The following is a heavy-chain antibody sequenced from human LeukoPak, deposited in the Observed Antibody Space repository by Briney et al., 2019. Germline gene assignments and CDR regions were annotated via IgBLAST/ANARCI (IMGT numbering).Heavy chain of an antibody. D-gene: IGHD4-17*01. CDR3: ARDDYGDLQYFEN. CDR1: GYAFTGYY. J-gene: IGHJ4*02. V-gene: IGHV1-2*02. Sequence: ASVKVSCKASGYAFTGYYMHWVRQAPGQGLEWMGWINPNSGGTNYAQKFQGGVTMTRDTSISTAYMEVSRLTSDDTAVYYCARDDYGDLQYFENWGQGTPVTVSS. CDR2: INPNSGGT.